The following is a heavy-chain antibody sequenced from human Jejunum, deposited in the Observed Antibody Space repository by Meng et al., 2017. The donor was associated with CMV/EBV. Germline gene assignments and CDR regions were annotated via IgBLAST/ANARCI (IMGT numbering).Heavy chain of an antibody. J-gene: IGHJ4*02. V-gene: IGHV1-18*01. CDR1: GYTFSNDG. CDR2: ISPYNDNA. Sequence: KAIGYTFSNDGFTWVRRAPGQGIEWMGYISPYNDNANYAQKFQGRVTMTRDTSTSTAYMELRSLRADDTAVYYCARVFGVAYFDSWGQGTLVTVSS. D-gene: IGHD3-3*01. CDR3: ARVFGVAYFDS.